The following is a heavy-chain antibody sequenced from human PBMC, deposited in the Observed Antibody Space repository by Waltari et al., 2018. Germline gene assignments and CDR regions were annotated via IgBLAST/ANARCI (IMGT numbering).Heavy chain of an antibody. Sequence: EVQLVESGGGLVQPGGSLRLSCAASGFTFSSYWMSWVRQAPGKGLGWVANVKQDVSEKYYVDSVKGRFTIARDNAKNSLYLQMNSLRAEDTAVYYCARDGYCTNGVCVDYWGQGTLVTVSS. J-gene: IGHJ4*02. CDR3: ARDGYCTNGVCVDY. CDR1: GFTFSSYW. CDR2: VKQDVSEK. D-gene: IGHD2-8*01. V-gene: IGHV3-7*03.